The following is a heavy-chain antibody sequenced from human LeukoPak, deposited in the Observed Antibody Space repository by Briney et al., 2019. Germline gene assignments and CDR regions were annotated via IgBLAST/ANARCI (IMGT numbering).Heavy chain of an antibody. Sequence: GGSLRLSCTASGFTFSTYWINWVRQSPGKGLVGVALINGDGSTTTHADSVKGRFTISRDNAKNTAYLQMNSLRDEDTAVYFCARDYAGSPDYWGQGTLVTVSA. J-gene: IGHJ4*02. CDR1: GFTFSTYW. D-gene: IGHD3-10*01. CDR2: INGDGSTT. CDR3: ARDYAGSPDY. V-gene: IGHV3-74*03.